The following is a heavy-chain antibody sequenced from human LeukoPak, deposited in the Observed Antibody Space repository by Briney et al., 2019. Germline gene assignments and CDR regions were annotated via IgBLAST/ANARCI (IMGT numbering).Heavy chain of an antibody. CDR3: ARDWITMVREYSYYYYYGMDV. D-gene: IGHD3-10*01. Sequence: ASVKVSCKASGYTFTSYYMHWVRQAPGQGLEWMGILNPSGGSTSYAQKFQGRVTMTRDTSTSTVYMELSSLRSEDTAVYYCARDWITMVREYSYYYYYGMDVWGQGTTVTVSS. CDR1: GYTFTSYY. V-gene: IGHV1-46*01. J-gene: IGHJ6*02. CDR2: LNPSGGST.